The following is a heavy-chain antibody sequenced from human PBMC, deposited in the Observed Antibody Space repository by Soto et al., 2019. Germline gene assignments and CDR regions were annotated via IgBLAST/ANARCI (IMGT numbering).Heavy chain of an antibody. J-gene: IGHJ4*02. V-gene: IGHV4-39*01. CDR1: GGSISSSSYY. D-gene: IGHD3-22*01. Sequence: SETLSLTCTVSGGSISSSSYYWGWIRQPPGKGLEWIGSIYYSGSTYYNPSLKSRVTISVDTSKNQFSLKLSSVTAADTAVYYCARQSTYYYDSSGYYYFDDWGQGTLVTVSS. CDR2: IYYSGST. CDR3: ARQSTYYYDSSGYYYFDD.